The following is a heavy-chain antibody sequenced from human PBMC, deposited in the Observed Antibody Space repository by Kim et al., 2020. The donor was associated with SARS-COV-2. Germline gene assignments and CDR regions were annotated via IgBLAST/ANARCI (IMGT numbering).Heavy chain of an antibody. CDR2: IYYSGST. D-gene: IGHD6-6*01. CDR1: GGSISSGGYY. CDR3: ARSPYSSSSWNLYYYYYYMDV. J-gene: IGHJ6*03. V-gene: IGHV4-31*03. Sequence: SETLSLTCTVSGGSISSGGYYWSWIRQHPGKGLEWIGYIYYSGSTYYNPSLKSRVTISVDTSKNQFSLKLSSVTAADTAVYYCARSPYSSSSWNLYYYYYYMDVWGKGTTVTVSS.